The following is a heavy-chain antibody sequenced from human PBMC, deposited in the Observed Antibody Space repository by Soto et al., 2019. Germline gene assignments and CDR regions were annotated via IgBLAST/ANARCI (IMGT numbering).Heavy chain of an antibody. D-gene: IGHD3-10*01. CDR3: AREYYSSGTH. CDR2: ISENGGIT. V-gene: IGHV3-74*01. J-gene: IGHJ1*01. Sequence: EVQLVESGGGLVQPGGSLRLSCAASGFTFSTYWMQWVRQVPGEGLVWVSSISENGGITTYADSVKGRFTISRDNAKNTLYLQMNGLRVEDTAIYYCAREYYSSGTHWGQGTQVTVST. CDR1: GFTFSTYW.